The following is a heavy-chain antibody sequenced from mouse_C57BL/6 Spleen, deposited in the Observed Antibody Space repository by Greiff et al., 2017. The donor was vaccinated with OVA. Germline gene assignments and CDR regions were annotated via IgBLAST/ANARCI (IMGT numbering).Heavy chain of an antibody. Sequence: EVQLQQSGPELVKPGASVKIPCKASGYTFTDYNMDWVKQSHGKSLEWIGDINPNNGGTIYNQKFKGKATLTVDKSSSTAYMELRSLTSEDTAVYYCARTPLLLYYFDYWGQGTTLTVSS. CDR3: ARTPLLLYYFDY. CDR2: INPNNGGT. J-gene: IGHJ2*01. D-gene: IGHD1-1*01. CDR1: GYTFTDYN. V-gene: IGHV1-18*01.